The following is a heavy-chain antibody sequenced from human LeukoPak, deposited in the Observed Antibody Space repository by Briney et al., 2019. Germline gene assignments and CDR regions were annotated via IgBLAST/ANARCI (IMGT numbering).Heavy chain of an antibody. J-gene: IGHJ5*02. V-gene: IGHV1-3*01. CDR1: GYIFTSYA. CDR2: INAGNGST. CDR3: ARDIDRVFNWFDP. Sequence: GASVKVSCKASGYIFTSYAMHWVRQAPGQRLEWMGWINAGNGSTKYSQKFQGRVTITRDTSASTVYMELSSLRSEDTAVYYCARDIDRVFNWFDPWGQGTLVTVSS. D-gene: IGHD6-13*01.